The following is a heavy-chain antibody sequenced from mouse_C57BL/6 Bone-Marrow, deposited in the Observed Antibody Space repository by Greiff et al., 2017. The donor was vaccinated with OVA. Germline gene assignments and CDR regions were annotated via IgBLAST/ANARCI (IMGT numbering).Heavy chain of an antibody. D-gene: IGHD1-1*01. Sequence: QVQLQQPDAELVKPGASVKISCKVSGYTFTDHTIHWMKQRPEQGLEWIGYIYPRDGSTKYNEKFKGKATLTADKSSSTAYMQLNSLTSEDSAVYFCARGPLFITTVVPYFDYWGQGTTLTVSS. J-gene: IGHJ2*01. CDR3: ARGPLFITTVVPYFDY. CDR1: GYTFTDHT. CDR2: IYPRDGST. V-gene: IGHV1-78*01.